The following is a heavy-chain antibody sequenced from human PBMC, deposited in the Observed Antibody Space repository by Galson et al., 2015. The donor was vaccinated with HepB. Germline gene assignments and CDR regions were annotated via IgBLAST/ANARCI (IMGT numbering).Heavy chain of an antibody. D-gene: IGHD3-9*01. CDR2: ISDDGSYK. J-gene: IGHJ6*01. CDR3: AKGGVDISSYGMDA. CDR1: GLSFSSYG. V-gene: IGHV3-30*18. Sequence: SLRLSCAASGLSFSSYGMHWVRQAPGKGLEWVAVISDDGSYKYYADSVRGRFTISRDNSKNTLYLQMNSLRAEDTARYYCAKGGVDISSYGMDAWGQGTTGTVSS.